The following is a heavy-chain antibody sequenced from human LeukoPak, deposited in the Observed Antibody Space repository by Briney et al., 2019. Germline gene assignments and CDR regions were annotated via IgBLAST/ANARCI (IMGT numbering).Heavy chain of an antibody. CDR1: GYTFTSYA. D-gene: IGHD3-3*01. Sequence: ASAKVSCKASGYTFTSYAMHWVRQAPGQRLEWMGWINAGNGNTKYSQKFQGRVTITRDTSASTAYMELSSLRSEDTAVYYCARGGPNTYYDFWSGYYHYWGQGTLVTVSS. CDR3: ARGGPNTYYDFWSGYYHY. V-gene: IGHV1-3*01. J-gene: IGHJ4*02. CDR2: INAGNGNT.